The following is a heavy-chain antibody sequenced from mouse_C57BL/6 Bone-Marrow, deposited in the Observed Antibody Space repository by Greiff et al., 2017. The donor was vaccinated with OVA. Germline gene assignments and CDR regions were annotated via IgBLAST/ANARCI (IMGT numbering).Heavy chain of an antibody. J-gene: IGHJ4*01. D-gene: IGHD1-1*01. CDR1: GFTFTDYY. CDR2: IRNKAKGYTT. V-gene: IGHV7-3*01. Sequence: EVQGVESGGGLVQPGGSLSLSCAASGFTFTDYYMSWVRQPPGKALEWLGFIRNKAKGYTTEYSASVKGRFAITRDNSQSILYLQMNARRAQDSATHYCARYSHYYGSYYYAMDYWGQGTSVTVSS. CDR3: ARYSHYYGSYYYAMDY.